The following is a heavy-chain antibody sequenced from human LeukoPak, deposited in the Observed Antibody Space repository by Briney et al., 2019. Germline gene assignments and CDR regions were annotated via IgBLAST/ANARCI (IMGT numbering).Heavy chain of an antibody. CDR1: GGIFTNYA. CDR3: AGGADYYDDSVLTRVPLDY. J-gene: IGHJ4*02. CDR2: IIPRLGIT. V-gene: IGHV1-69*04. Sequence: ASVKVSCKASGGIFTNYAVNWVRQAPGQGLEWMGRIIPRLGITNYAQKFHGRVTISADRSTRTAYMELSSLRSDDAAVYYCAGGADYYDDSVLTRVPLDYWGQGTLVTVFS. D-gene: IGHD2-8*01.